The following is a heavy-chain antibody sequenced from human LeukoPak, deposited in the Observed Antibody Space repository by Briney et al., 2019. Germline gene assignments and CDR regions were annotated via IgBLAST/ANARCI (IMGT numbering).Heavy chain of an antibody. CDR2: IYSGGST. Sequence: PGGSLRLSCAASGFTVSSNYMSWVRQAPGKGLEWVSVIYSGGSTYYADSVKGRFTISRDNSKNTLYLQMNSLRAEDTAVYYCAREGAYCGGDCYLDAFDIWGQGTMVTVSS. CDR1: GFTVSSNY. CDR3: AREGAYCGGDCYLDAFDI. V-gene: IGHV3-53*01. J-gene: IGHJ3*02. D-gene: IGHD2-21*02.